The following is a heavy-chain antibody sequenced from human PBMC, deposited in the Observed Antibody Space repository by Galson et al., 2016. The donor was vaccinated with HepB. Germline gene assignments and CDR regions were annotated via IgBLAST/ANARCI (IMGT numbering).Heavy chain of an antibody. D-gene: IGHD5-12*01. CDR3: AKDWGVATTTHFDN. CDR2: LSGSDGST. Sequence: SLRLSCAASGFIFSSYAMSWVRQAPGKGLEWVSGLSGSDGSTYYADSVKGRFTTSRDNSKNTLYLQMNSLRAEDTAVYYRAKDWGVATTTHFDNWGQGIPVIVSS. V-gene: IGHV3-23*01. J-gene: IGHJ4*02. CDR1: GFIFSSYA.